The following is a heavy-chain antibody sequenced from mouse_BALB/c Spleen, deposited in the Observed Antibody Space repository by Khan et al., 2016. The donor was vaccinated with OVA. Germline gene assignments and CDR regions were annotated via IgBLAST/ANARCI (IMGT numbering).Heavy chain of an antibody. CDR1: GYSITSGYF. D-gene: IGHD3-1*01. CDR2: IRYDGNS. J-gene: IGHJ3*01. Sequence: VQLQESGPGLVKPSQSLSLTCSVTGYSITSGYFWNWIRQFPGNKLEWMGYIRYDGNSNYYPSLKNRISISRDTSTNQFFLKLNSVTPEDTATYYCARGGSSGPAWFTNWGQGTLVTVSA. CDR3: ARGGSSGPAWFTN. V-gene: IGHV3-6*02.